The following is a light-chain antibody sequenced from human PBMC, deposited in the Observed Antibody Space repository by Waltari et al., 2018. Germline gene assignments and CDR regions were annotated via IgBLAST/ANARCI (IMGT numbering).Light chain of an antibody. V-gene: IGKV3-15*01. Sequence: EIVMTQSPATLSVSPGERATLSCRASQSVSINLAWYQQKPGQAPRFLIYGASTRATDIPARFGGSGSGTEFTLTISSLQSEDFAVYYCQQYNNWTYTFGQGTKLEIK. CDR3: QQYNNWTYT. CDR1: QSVSIN. J-gene: IGKJ2*01. CDR2: GAS.